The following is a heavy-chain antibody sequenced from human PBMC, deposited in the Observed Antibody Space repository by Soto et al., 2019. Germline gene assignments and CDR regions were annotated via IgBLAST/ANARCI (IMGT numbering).Heavy chain of an antibody. CDR3: ATGRGWLQFYFQH. D-gene: IGHD5-12*01. CDR2: ISYSGRT. V-gene: IGHV4-39*01. Sequence: SETLSLTCTVSGGSISSNNYFWGWIRQPPGKALEWIGSISYSGRTYYTPSLKSRVTISRDNAKNSLYLQMNSLRAEDTAVYYCATGRGWLQFYFQHWGQGTLVTVSS. J-gene: IGHJ1*01. CDR1: GGSISSNNYF.